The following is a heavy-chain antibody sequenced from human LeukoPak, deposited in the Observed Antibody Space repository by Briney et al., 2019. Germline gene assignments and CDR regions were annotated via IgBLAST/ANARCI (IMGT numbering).Heavy chain of an antibody. V-gene: IGHV3-7*01. Sequence: PGGSLRLSCAASGFTFSDYWMSWVRQAPGKGLEWVANIKQDGSEKYYVDSVKGRFTISRDNAKTSLYLQMNTLRAEDTAVYYCARTLRSSRATWWGQGTLVTVSS. J-gene: IGHJ4*02. CDR2: IKQDGSEK. CDR1: GFTFSDYW. CDR3: ARTLRSSRATW. D-gene: IGHD6-13*01.